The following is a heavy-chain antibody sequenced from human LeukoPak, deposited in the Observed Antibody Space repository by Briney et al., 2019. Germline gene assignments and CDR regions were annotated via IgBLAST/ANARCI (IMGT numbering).Heavy chain of an antibody. Sequence: TGGSLRLSCAASGFTFTNYWMTWVRQAPGKGPEWVANIRQDGSETNCVDSVRGRFTIARDNTKNSLYLQMTSLRGEDTAVYYCASRAGKPGNTPWCFDYWGQGALVTVSS. CDR1: GFTFTNYW. D-gene: IGHD1-7*01. J-gene: IGHJ4*02. V-gene: IGHV3-7*01. CDR2: IRQDGSET. CDR3: ASRAGKPGNTPWCFDY.